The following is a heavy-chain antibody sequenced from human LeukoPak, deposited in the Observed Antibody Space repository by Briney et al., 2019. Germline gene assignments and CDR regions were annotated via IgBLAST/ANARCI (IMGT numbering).Heavy chain of an antibody. CDR2: IDPSDSYT. Sequence: GESLRIPCKGSGYSFPIYWISWVRQMPGKGLEWMGRIDPSDSYTNYSPSSQGHVTISADKSISTAYLQWSSLRASDTAIYYCARLKRDGYNFDYWGQGTLVTVSS. J-gene: IGHJ4*02. CDR1: GYSFPIYW. V-gene: IGHV5-10-1*01. CDR3: ARLKRDGYNFDY. D-gene: IGHD5-24*01.